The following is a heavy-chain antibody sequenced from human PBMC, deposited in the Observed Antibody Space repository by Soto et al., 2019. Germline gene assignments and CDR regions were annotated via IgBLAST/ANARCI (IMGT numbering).Heavy chain of an antibody. CDR1: GGSISSDDYY. CDR2: IHSSGSI. Sequence: PSETLSLTCTVSGGSISSDDYYWSWIRHAPGRGLEWIGYIHSSGSIYYNPSLKSRATMSIDTARNQFSLKVSSVTVADTAVYYCARDLDGLHDDNSGPYPRPGWGQGTLVTVSS. J-gene: IGHJ1*01. D-gene: IGHD3-22*01. CDR3: ARDLDGLHDDNSGPYPRPG. V-gene: IGHV4-30-4*01.